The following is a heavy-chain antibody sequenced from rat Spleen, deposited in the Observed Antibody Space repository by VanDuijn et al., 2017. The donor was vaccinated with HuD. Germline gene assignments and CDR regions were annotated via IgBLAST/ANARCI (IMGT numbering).Heavy chain of an antibody. D-gene: IGHD4-4*01. Sequence: EVQLVESDGGLVQPGRSLKLSCAASGFTFSDYYMAWVRQAPTKGLEWVATISTGGGNTYYRDSVKGRFPISRDNAKSTLYLQMDSLRSEDTATYYCAVSGFGYWGQGVMVTVSS. V-gene: IGHV5-25*01. CDR1: GFTFSDYY. CDR3: AVSGFGY. J-gene: IGHJ2*01. CDR2: ISTGGGNT.